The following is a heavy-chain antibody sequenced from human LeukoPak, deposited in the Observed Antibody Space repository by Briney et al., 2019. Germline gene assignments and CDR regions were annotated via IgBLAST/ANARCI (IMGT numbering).Heavy chain of an antibody. Sequence: PGGSLRLSCVGSGFTFSNYGMHWVRQAPGKGLEWVAVISNDGSNIQYADSAKGRFTISRDNSKNTVYLQMNSLRSEDTAVYYCAKDPYRVIVATGNYLDPWGQGTLVTVSS. D-gene: IGHD2-21*01. CDR2: ISNDGSNI. CDR3: AKDPYRVIVATGNYLDP. V-gene: IGHV3-30*18. CDR1: GFTFSNYG. J-gene: IGHJ5*02.